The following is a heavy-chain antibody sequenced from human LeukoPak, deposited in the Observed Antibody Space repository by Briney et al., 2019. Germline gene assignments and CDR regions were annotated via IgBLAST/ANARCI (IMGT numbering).Heavy chain of an antibody. J-gene: IGHJ6*02. CDR1: GYTFTGYH. CDR3: ARGPLYYDFWSGSNTAYYGMDV. D-gene: IGHD3-3*01. CDR2: INPNTGGT. V-gene: IGHV1-2*04. Sequence: ASVKVSCKASGYTFTGYHMHWVRQAPGQGLEWMGRINPNTGGTDYAQKFQGWVTMTRDTSISTAYMELSRLRSDDTAVYYCARGPLYYDFWSGSNTAYYGMDVWGQGTTVTVSS.